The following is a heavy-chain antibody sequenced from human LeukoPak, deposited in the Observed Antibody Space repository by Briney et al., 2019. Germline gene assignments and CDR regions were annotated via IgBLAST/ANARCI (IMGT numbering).Heavy chain of an antibody. CDR2: ISSSSSYI. D-gene: IGHD5-12*01. CDR3: AKTPVATIRYFDY. V-gene: IGHV3-21*04. CDR1: GFAFSSYS. J-gene: IGHJ4*02. Sequence: PGGSPRLSCAASGFAFSSYSMNWVRQAPGKGLEWVSSISSSSSYIYYADSVKGRFTISRDNAKNSLYLQMNSLRAEDTAVYYCAKTPVATIRYFDYWGQGTLVTVSS.